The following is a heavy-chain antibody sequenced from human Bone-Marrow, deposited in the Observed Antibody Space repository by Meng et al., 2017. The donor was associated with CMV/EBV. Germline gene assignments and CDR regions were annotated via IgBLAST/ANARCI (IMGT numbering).Heavy chain of an antibody. Sequence: GGSLRLSCAASGFTFSSYSMHWVRQAPGKGLEWVAVISYDGSIKKYADSVEGRFTISRDNSKNTLYLQMNSLRAEDTAVYYCAREITIFGVVIMRYDAFDIWGQRTMVTVSS. CDR3: AREITIFGVVIMRYDAFDI. V-gene: IGHV3-30*04. J-gene: IGHJ3*02. CDR2: ISYDGSIK. D-gene: IGHD3-3*01. CDR1: GFTFSSYS.